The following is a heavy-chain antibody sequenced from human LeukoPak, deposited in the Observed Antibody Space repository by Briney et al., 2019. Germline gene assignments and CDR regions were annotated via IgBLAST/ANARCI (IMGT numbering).Heavy chain of an antibody. CDR2: ISGSGGST. J-gene: IGHJ4*02. V-gene: IGHV3-23*01. CDR3: AKDDNYYGSWSYQDY. CDR1: GFTFSSYA. D-gene: IGHD3-10*01. Sequence: GGSLRLSCAASGFTFSSYAMSWVRQAPGKGLEWVSAISGSGGSTYYADSVKGRFTISRDNSKNTLYLQMNSLRAEDTAVYYCAKDDNYYGSWSYQDYWGQGTLVTVSS.